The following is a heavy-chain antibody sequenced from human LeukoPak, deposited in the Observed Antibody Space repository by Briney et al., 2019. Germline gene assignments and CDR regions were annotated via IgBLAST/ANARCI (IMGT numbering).Heavy chain of an antibody. CDR1: GGSITIGIYY. CDR2: IYYSGIT. Sequence: KPSETLSLTCAVSGGSITIGIYYWGWIRQPPGKGLEWIGNIYYSGITHYNPSFESRLTISVDTSKNQFSLKLSSVTAADTAVYYCVRHGSGYTSSWYCPLDYWGQGTLVTVSS. J-gene: IGHJ4*02. CDR3: VRHGSGYTSSWYCPLDY. D-gene: IGHD6-13*01. V-gene: IGHV4-39*01.